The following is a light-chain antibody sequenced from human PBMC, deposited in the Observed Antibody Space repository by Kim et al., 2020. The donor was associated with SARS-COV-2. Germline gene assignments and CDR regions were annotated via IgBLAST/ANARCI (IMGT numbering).Light chain of an antibody. CDR2: AAS. J-gene: IGKJ1*01. V-gene: IGKV1-39*01. Sequence: DIQMTQSPSSLSASVGDRVTITCRSSQSISTSLVWYQQKPGKAPHLLIYAASSLQSGVPSRFSGSGSGTDFTLTISSLQPEDFATYYCQHSYRAPWTFGQGTKVDIK. CDR1: QSISTS. CDR3: QHSYRAPWT.